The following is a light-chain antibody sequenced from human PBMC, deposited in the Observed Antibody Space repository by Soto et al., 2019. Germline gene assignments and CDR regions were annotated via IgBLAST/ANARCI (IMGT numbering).Light chain of an antibody. CDR2: WAS. J-gene: IGKJ1*01. V-gene: IGKV4-1*01. Sequence: DIVMTQSPDSLAVSLGERATINCKSSQSVLSSSNHKNYLAWYQQKPGQPPKLLIYWASTRESGVPDRFSGSGSGTDFTLTISSLQAEDVAVYYCQQYYSTPSFGQGTKVEIK. CDR1: QSVLSSSNHKNY. CDR3: QQYYSTPS.